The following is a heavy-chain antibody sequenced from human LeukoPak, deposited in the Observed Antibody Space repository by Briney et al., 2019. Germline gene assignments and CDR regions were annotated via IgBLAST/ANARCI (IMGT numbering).Heavy chain of an antibody. V-gene: IGHV3-7*01. CDR2: IKQDGSEK. D-gene: IGHD6-6*01. CDR1: GFTFSSYW. CDR3: ARDTGGIAARRIDY. J-gene: IGHJ4*02. Sequence: GGSLRLSCAASGFTFSSYWMSWVRQAPGKGLEWVANIKQDGSEKYYVDSVKGRFTISRDNAKNSLYLQMNSLRAEDTAVYYCARDTGGIAARRIDYWGQGTLVTVSS.